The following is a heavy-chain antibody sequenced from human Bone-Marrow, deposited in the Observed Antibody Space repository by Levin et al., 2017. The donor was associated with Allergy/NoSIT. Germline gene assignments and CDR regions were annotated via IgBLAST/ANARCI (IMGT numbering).Heavy chain of an antibody. J-gene: IGHJ6*02. V-gene: IGHV1-69*06. CDR1: GGTFSSYA. Sequence: AGESLKISCKASGGTFSSYAISWVRQAPGQGLEWMGGIIPIFGTANYAQKFQGRVTITADKSTSTAYMELSSLRSEDTAVYYCATGEEGQLWSLYYYYGMDVWGQGTTVTVSS. D-gene: IGHD5-18*01. CDR3: ATGEEGQLWSLYYYYGMDV. CDR2: IIPIFGTA.